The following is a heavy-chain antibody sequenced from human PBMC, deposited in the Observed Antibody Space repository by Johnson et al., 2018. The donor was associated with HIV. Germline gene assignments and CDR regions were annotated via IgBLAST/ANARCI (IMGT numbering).Heavy chain of an antibody. CDR2: ISSSGSTI. V-gene: IGHV3-48*03. CDR1: GFTFSSYV. CDR3: AKDTCSGGSCRNGGAFDI. J-gene: IGHJ3*02. D-gene: IGHD2-15*01. Sequence: VQLVESGGGVVQPGRSLRLSCAASGFTFSSYVMHWVRQAPGKGLEWVSYISSSGSTIYYADSVKGRFTISRDNAKNSLYLQMNSLRAEDTALYYCAKDTCSGGSCRNGGAFDIGGQGTMVTVSS.